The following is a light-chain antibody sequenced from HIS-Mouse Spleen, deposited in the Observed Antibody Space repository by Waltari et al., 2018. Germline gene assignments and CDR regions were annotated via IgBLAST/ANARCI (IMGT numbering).Light chain of an antibody. CDR2: EVS. CDR1: SRDVGGYNY. J-gene: IGLJ2*01. CDR3: SSYTSSSTLKV. Sequence: QSALTQPASVSGSPGQSITISCTGTSRDVGGYNYVSGYQQHPGKAPKLMIYEVSNRPSGVSNRFSGSKSGNTASLTISGLQAEDEADYYCSSYTSSSTLKVFGGGTKLTVL. V-gene: IGLV2-14*01.